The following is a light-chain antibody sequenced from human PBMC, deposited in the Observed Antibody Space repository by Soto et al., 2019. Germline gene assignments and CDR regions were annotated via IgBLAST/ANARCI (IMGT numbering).Light chain of an antibody. J-gene: IGLJ1*01. CDR1: SSDIGGYDS. Sequence: QSALTQPRSVSVSPGQSVTISCTGTSSDIGGYDSVSWYQQHPGKAPKLMIYDVSKRPSGVPDRFSGSKSGNTASLTISGLQAEDEADYYCCSYAGNYYVFGTGTKVTVL. CDR2: DVS. V-gene: IGLV2-11*01. CDR3: CSYAGNYYV.